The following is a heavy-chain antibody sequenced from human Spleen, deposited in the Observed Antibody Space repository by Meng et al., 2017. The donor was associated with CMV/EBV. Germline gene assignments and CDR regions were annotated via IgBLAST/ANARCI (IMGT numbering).Heavy chain of an antibody. CDR2: ITPYDGKT. D-gene: IGHD1-7*01. CDR1: GYTFTTYG. CDR3: VRDLTGITAFDI. V-gene: IGHV1-18*01. Sequence: ASVKVSCKTSGYTFTTYGISWVRQAPGQGLEWMDWITPYDGKTTYAQKLQGRVTMTTDTSTRTAYMELRSLTSDDTAVYYCVRDLTGITAFDIWGQGTMVTVSS. J-gene: IGHJ3*02.